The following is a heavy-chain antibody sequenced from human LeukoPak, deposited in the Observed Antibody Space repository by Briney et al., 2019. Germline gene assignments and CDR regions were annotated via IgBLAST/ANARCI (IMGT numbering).Heavy chain of an antibody. J-gene: IGHJ4*02. CDR3: ARDQIFGVVFPDY. D-gene: IGHD3-3*01. CDR2: ISSSGSTI. Sequence: PGGSLRLSCAASGFTFSSYEMNWVRQAPGKGLEWVSYISSSGSTIYYADSVKGRFTISRDNDKNSLYLQMNSLRAEDTAVYYCARDQIFGVVFPDYWGQGTLVTVSS. CDR1: GFTFSSYE. V-gene: IGHV3-48*03.